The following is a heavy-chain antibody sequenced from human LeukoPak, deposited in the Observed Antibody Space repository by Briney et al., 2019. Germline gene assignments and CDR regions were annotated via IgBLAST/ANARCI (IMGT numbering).Heavy chain of an antibody. CDR3: AREVSGGYYFDY. Sequence: GGSLRLFCAASGFTVSSKYMSWVRQAPGKGLEWVSVIYSSGSTYYADSVKGRFTISRDNSKNTLYLQMNSLRAEDTAVYYCAREVSGGYYFDYWGQGTLVTVSS. CDR2: IYSSGST. J-gene: IGHJ4*02. CDR1: GFTVSSKY. V-gene: IGHV3-53*01. D-gene: IGHD6-19*01.